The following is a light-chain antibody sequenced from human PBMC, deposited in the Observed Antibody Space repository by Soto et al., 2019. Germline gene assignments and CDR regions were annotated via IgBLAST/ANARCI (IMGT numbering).Light chain of an antibody. J-gene: IGLJ1*01. CDR2: DVR. CDR1: SSGVGGYNF. V-gene: IGLV2-11*01. Sequence: SALTQPRSVSGSPGQSVTISCTGTSSGVGGYNFVSWYQQHPGKAPKLMIYDVRKRPSGVPDRFSGSKSGNTASLTISGLQAEDEADYYCCSYAGSYAYVFGSGTKVTVL. CDR3: CSYAGSYAYV.